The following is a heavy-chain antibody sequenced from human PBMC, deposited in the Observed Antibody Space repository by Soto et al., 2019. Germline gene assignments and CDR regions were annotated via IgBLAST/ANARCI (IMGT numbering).Heavy chain of an antibody. Sequence: QVQLQQWGAGLLKPSETLSLTCAVYGGSFSGYSWSWIRQPPGKGLEWIGEINHSGSTNYNPSLKSRVTISVDTSKNQFSLKLSFVTAADTAVYFCRARPANFYFYGMDVWGQGTTVTVSS. D-gene: IGHD6-6*01. J-gene: IGHJ6*02. CDR3: RARPANFYFYGMDV. V-gene: IGHV4-34*01. CDR2: INHSGST. CDR1: GGSFSGYS.